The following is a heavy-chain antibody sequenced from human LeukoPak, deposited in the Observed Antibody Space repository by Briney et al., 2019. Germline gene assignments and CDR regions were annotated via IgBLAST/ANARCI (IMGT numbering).Heavy chain of an antibody. CDR3: ARRGAAGTYYFDY. CDR2: ISGSGGGT. CDR1: GFTFSSYR. V-gene: IGHV3-23*01. D-gene: IGHD6-13*01. Sequence: GSLRLSCAASGFTFSSYRMSWVRQAPGKGLEWVSAISGSGGGTYYADSVKGRFTISRDNSKNTLYLQTNSLRAEDTAVYYCARRGAAGTYYFDYWGQGTLVTVSS. J-gene: IGHJ4*02.